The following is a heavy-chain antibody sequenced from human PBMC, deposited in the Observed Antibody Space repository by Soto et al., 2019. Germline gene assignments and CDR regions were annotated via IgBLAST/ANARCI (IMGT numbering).Heavy chain of an antibody. CDR2: IIPIFGTA. J-gene: IGHJ6*02. Sequence: GASVKVSCKASGGTFSSYAISWVRQAPGQGLEWMGGIIPIFGTASYAQKFQGRVTITADESTSTAYMELSSLRSEDTAVYYCARGYDSSGYFYYYYYYGMDVWGQGTTVTVSS. CDR3: ARGYDSSGYFYYYYYYGMDV. CDR1: GGTFSSYA. V-gene: IGHV1-69*13. D-gene: IGHD3-22*01.